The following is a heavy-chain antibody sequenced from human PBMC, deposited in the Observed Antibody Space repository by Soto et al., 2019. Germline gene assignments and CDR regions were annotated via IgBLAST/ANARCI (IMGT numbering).Heavy chain of an antibody. D-gene: IGHD6-13*01. V-gene: IGHV1-69*13. CDR1: GGTFSSYA. Sequence: SVKVSCKASGGTFSSYAISWVRQAPGQGLEWMGGIIPIFGTANYAQKFQGRVTITADESTSTAYMELSSLRSEDTAVYYCARRGGLAAAGSYFDYWGQGTLVTVSS. CDR2: IIPIFGTA. CDR3: ARRGGLAAAGSYFDY. J-gene: IGHJ4*02.